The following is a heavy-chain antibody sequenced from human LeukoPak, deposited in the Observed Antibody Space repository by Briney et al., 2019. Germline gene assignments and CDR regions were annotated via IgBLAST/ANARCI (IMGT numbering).Heavy chain of an antibody. CDR3: ARCGSDHDAFDI. CDR1: GGSISSYY. V-gene: IGHV4-59*01. D-gene: IGHD2-15*01. Sequence: SETLSLTCTVSGGSISSYYWSWIRQPPGKGLEWIGYIYYSGSTNYNPSLKSRVTISVDTSKNQFSLKLSSMTAADTAVYYCARCGSDHDAFDIWGQGTMVTVSS. J-gene: IGHJ3*02. CDR2: IYYSGST.